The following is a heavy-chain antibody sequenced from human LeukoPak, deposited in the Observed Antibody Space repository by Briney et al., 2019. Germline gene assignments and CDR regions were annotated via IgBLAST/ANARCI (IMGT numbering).Heavy chain of an antibody. Sequence: PSETLSLTCAVYGGSFSGYYWSWIRQPPGKGLEWIGEINHSGSTEYNPSLKSRVTISLDTSRNQFSLKLNSVTAADTAVYYCAKSNGYGLIDIWGQGTMVTVSS. CDR3: AKSNGYGLIDI. CDR1: GGSFSGYY. V-gene: IGHV4-34*01. J-gene: IGHJ3*02. D-gene: IGHD3-22*01. CDR2: INHSGST.